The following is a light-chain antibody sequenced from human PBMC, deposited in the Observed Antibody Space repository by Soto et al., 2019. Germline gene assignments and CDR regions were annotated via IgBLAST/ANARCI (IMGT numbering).Light chain of an antibody. V-gene: IGKV3D-15*01. CDR1: QSVGSN. CDR3: QQFSSYPLT. Sequence: IVMTQSPATLSVSAGERATLSCRASQSVGSNLAWYQQKPDQAPRLLIYAASTRATDIPARFSGSGSGTDFTLTIGRLEPEDFAVYYCQQFSSYPLTFGGGAKVDIK. CDR2: AAS. J-gene: IGKJ4*01.